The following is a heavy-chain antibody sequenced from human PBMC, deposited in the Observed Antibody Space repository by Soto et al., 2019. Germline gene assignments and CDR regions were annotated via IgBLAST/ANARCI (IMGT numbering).Heavy chain of an antibody. CDR1: GFSLSTHGVG. J-gene: IGHJ4*02. Sequence: QITLKESGPTLVKPTQTLTLTCTFSGFSLSTHGVGVGWIRQPPGKALEWLALIYWDDDKRYSPSLKSRLTITKDTSKNQVVLTLTNMDPVDTATYFCAHRRPGSCNFDSWGQGTLVTVSS. CDR3: AHRRPGSCNFDS. CDR2: IYWDDDK. D-gene: IGHD6-25*01. V-gene: IGHV2-5*02.